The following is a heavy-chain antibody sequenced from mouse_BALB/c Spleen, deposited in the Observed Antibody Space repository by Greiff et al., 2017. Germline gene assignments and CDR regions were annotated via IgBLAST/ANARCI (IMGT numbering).Heavy chain of an antibody. CDR1: GFSLPSYG. CDR2: IWSGGST. Sequence: VLLVESGPGLVLPSQSLSITCTVSGFSLPSYGVHWVRQSPGKGLAWLGVIWSGGSTDYNAAFISRLSISKDNSKSQVFFKRNSLQADDTAIYYCARNGGDDWGQGTSVTVSS. V-gene: IGHV2-4-1*01. J-gene: IGHJ4*01. CDR3: ARNGGDD.